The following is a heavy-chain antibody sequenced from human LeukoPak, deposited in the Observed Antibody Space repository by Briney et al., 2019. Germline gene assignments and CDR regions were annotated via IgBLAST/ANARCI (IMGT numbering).Heavy chain of an antibody. CDR2: IYTSGST. J-gene: IGHJ4*02. Sequence: SETLSLTCTVSGGSINFYYWSWIRQPPGKGLEWIGRIYTSGSTNYNPSLKSRVTMSVDTSKNQFSLKLSSVTAADTAVYYCARVSLVRGAPDYHFDYWGQGTLVTVSS. CDR1: GGSINFYY. CDR3: ARVSLVRGAPDYHFDY. V-gene: IGHV4-4*07. D-gene: IGHD3-10*01.